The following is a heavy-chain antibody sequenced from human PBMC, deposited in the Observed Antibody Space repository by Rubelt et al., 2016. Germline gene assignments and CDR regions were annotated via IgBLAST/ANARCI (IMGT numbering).Heavy chain of an antibody. CDR3: AREDGARGLWFDP. CDR2: IWYDGSNK. D-gene: IGHD2-15*01. CDR1: GFTFSSYS. J-gene: IGHJ5*02. V-gene: IGHV3-33*08. Sequence: VQLVESGGGLVKPGGSLRLSCAASGFTFSSYSMNWVRQAPGKGLEWVAVIWYDGSNKYYADSVRGRYTSSRDNSKNTLYLQMNSLRAEGTAGDYCAREDGARGLWFDPWGQGTLVTVSS.